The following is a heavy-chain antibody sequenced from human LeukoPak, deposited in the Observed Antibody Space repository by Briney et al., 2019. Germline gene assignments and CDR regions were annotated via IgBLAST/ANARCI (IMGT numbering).Heavy chain of an antibody. D-gene: IGHD4-17*01. CDR3: ARMTTVTTVRVHWFDP. Sequence: SQTLSLTCTVSGGSISSDDYYWSWIRQPPGKGLEWIGYIYYSGSTYYNPSLKSRVTISVDTSKNQFSLKLSSATAADTAVYYCARMTTVTTVRVHWFDPWGQGTLVTVSS. CDR1: GGSISSDDYY. CDR2: IYYSGST. J-gene: IGHJ5*02. V-gene: IGHV4-30-4*01.